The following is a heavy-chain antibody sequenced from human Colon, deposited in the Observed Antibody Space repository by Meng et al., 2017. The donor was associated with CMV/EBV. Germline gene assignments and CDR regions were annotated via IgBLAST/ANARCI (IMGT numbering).Heavy chain of an antibody. CDR1: TTEVG. D-gene: IGHD3-22*01. CDR3: AHSPYYYDSRGYYFFDF. J-gene: IGHJ4*02. CDR2: IYWDDAK. V-gene: IGHV2-5*02. Sequence: TTEVGVAWLRQPPGKALQWLALIYWDDAKRYSPSLKSRLTLTKDTSKNQVVLTMTNLDPGDTATYYCAHSPYYYDSRGYYFFDFWGPGTLVTVSS.